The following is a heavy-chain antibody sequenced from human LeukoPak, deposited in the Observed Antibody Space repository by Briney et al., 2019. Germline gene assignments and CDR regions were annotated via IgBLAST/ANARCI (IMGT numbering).Heavy chain of an antibody. CDR2: IYHSGST. CDR3: ARDTPRRGYCSSTSCYKRYAFDI. Sequence: SETLSLTCAVSGYSISSGYYWGWIRQPPGQGLEWIGSIYHSGSTYYNPSLKSRVTISVDTSKNQFSLKLSSVTAADTAVYYCARDTPRRGYCSSTSCYKRYAFDIWGQGTMVTVSS. J-gene: IGHJ3*02. D-gene: IGHD2-2*02. V-gene: IGHV4-38-2*02. CDR1: GYSISSGYY.